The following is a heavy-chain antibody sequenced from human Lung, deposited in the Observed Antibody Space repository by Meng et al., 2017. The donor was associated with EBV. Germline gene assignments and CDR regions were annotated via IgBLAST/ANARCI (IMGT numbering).Heavy chain of an antibody. CDR3: ARGGTSSAPFDY. Sequence: VQLHEGGAGLFKPSGTLSLPCAFDGGSFSTYYGSWLRQSPGKGLAWIGEINHSGITNYNPSLKSRVTISVDTSKNQFSLSLNSVTAADTAVYYCARGGTSSAPFDYWGQGTLVTVSS. D-gene: IGHD2-2*01. J-gene: IGHJ4*02. CDR1: GGSFSTYY. V-gene: IGHV4-34*01. CDR2: INHSGIT.